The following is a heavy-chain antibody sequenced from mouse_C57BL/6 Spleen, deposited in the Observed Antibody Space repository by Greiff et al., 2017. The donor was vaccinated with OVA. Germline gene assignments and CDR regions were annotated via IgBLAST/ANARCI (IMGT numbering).Heavy chain of an antibody. J-gene: IGHJ2*01. Sequence: EVKLEESGGDLVKPGGSLKLSCAASGITFSSYGMSWVRQTPDKRLEWVATISSGGSYTYYPDSVKGRFTISRDNAKNTLYLQMSSLKSEDTAMYYCARHYYGSSFDYWGQGTTLTVSS. CDR3: ARHYYGSSFDY. CDR2: ISSGGSYT. CDR1: GITFSSYG. V-gene: IGHV5-6*02. D-gene: IGHD1-1*01.